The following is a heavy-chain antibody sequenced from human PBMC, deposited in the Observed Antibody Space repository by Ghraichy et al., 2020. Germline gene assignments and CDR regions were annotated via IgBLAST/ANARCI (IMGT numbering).Heavy chain of an antibody. CDR3: ASWTTVTTWDPRGFDY. V-gene: IGHV1-69*13. D-gene: IGHD4-17*01. CDR2: IIPIFGTA. Sequence: SVKVSCKASGGTFSSYAISWVRQAPGQGLEWMGGIIPIFGTANYAQKFQGRVTITADESTSTAYMELSSLRSEDTAVYYCASWTTVTTWDPRGFDYWGQGTLVTVSS. J-gene: IGHJ4*02. CDR1: GGTFSSYA.